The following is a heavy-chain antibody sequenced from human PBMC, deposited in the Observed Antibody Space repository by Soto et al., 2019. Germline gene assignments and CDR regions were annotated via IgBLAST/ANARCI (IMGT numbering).Heavy chain of an antibody. V-gene: IGHV3-21*01. CDR2: ITSSSGHI. Sequence: GGSLRLSCEASGFTLTTYTMNWVRQASGKGLEWVSSITSSSGHIYYADSVKGRFTISRDNARNSLYLQMNSLRDEDTAVYYCARDHQYSGTTFDYWGQGTLVTVSS. CDR3: ARDHQYSGTTFDY. CDR1: GFTLTTYT. D-gene: IGHD1-26*01. J-gene: IGHJ4*02.